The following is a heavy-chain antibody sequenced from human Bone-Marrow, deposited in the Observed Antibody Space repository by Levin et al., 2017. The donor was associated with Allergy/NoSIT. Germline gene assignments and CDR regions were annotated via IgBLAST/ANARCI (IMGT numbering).Heavy chain of an antibody. D-gene: IGHD4-17*01. CDR1: GASISSFY. J-gene: IGHJ3*02. CDR2: IYYSGST. V-gene: IGHV4-59*01. Sequence: PSQTLSLPCPVSGASISSFYWTWIRQPPGKGLVWIGFIYYSGSTNSNPSLKSRVTISLDTSKNQFSLKLSSVTAADTAVYYCARDSDYGDYEGLGTFDIWGQGTIITVSS. CDR3: ARDSDYGDYEGLGTFDI.